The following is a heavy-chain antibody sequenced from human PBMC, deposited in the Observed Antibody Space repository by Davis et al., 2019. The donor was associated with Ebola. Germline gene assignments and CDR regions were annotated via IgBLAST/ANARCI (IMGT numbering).Heavy chain of an antibody. CDR3: ARSVGRHCSGGSCYPYYYYGMDV. CDR2: ISAYNGNT. V-gene: IGHV1-18*01. J-gene: IGHJ6*02. Sequence: ASVKVSCKASGYTFTSYGISWVRQAPGQGLEWMGWISAYNGNTNYAQKLQGRVTMTRDTSTSTVYMELSSLRSEDTAVYYCARSVGRHCSGGSCYPYYYYGMDVWGQGTTVTVSS. D-gene: IGHD2-15*01. CDR1: GYTFTSYG.